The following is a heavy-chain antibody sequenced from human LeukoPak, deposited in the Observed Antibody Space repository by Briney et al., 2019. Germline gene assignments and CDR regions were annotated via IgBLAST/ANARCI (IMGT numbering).Heavy chain of an antibody. V-gene: IGHV4-39*01. Sequence: PSETLSLTCTVSGGSISSSSYYWGWIRQPPGKGLEWIGSIYYSGSTYYNPSLKSRVTISVDTSKNQFSLKLSSVTAADTAVYYCARPGWYGGLPDCWGQGTLVTVSS. D-gene: IGHD1-26*01. J-gene: IGHJ4*02. CDR2: IYYSGST. CDR1: GGSISSSSYY. CDR3: ARPGWYGGLPDC.